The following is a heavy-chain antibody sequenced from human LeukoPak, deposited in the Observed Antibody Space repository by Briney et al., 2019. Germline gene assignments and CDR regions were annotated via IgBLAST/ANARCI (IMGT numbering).Heavy chain of an antibody. CDR3: ARDRYCSGGTYYSAAWFDP. V-gene: IGHV3-53*01. J-gene: IGHJ5*02. CDR1: GFTVSSNY. CDR2: IYSGGST. Sequence: PGGSLRLSCAASGFTVSSNYMSWVRQAPGKGLEWVSLIYSGGSTYYADSVKGRFTISRDNSKNSLYLQMNSLRAEDTAVYYCARDRYCSGGTYYSAAWFDPWGQGTLVTASS. D-gene: IGHD2-15*01.